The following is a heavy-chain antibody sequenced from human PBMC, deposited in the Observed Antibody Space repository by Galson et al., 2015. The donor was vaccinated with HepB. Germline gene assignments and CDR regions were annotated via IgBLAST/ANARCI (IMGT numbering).Heavy chain of an antibody. CDR2: INPNSGGT. CDR1: GYTFTGYY. J-gene: IGHJ4*02. D-gene: IGHD2-2*01. V-gene: IGHV1-2*02. Sequence: SVKVSCKASGYTFTGYYMHWVRQAPGQGLEWMGWINPNSGGTNYAQKFQGRVTMTRDTSISTAYMELSRLRSDDTAVYYCARDGDIAVVPATILGYWGQGTLVTVSS. CDR3: ARDGDIAVVPATILGY.